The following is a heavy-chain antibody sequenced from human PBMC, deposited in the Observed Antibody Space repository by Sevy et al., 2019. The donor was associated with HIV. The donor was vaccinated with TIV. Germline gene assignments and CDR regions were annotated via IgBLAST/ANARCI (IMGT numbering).Heavy chain of an antibody. J-gene: IGHJ4*02. V-gene: IGHV1-18*01. CDR2: ISTYNTVR. Sequence: ASVKVSCKASGYTFTTYGISWVRQAPGQGLEWMGWISTYNTVRNSAQKFHDRVTMTEDTSTDTAYMELSSLRSEDTAVYYCATTKDYYDSSGSPFDYWGQGTLVTVSS. CDR3: ATTKDYYDSSGSPFDY. D-gene: IGHD3-22*01. CDR1: GYTFTTYG.